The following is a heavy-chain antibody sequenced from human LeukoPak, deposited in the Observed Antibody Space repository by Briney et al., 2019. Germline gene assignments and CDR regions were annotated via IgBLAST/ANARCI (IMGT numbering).Heavy chain of an antibody. CDR1: GYTFTGYY. CDR2: INPNSGGT. Sequence: ASVKVSCKASGYTFTGYYMHWVRQAPGQGLEWMGWINPNSGGTNYAQKFQGRVTMTRDTSISTAYMELRSLRSDDTAVYYCVRDRSYSSPYYFDYWGQGTLVTVSS. D-gene: IGHD6-19*01. J-gene: IGHJ4*02. CDR3: VRDRSYSSPYYFDY. V-gene: IGHV1-2*02.